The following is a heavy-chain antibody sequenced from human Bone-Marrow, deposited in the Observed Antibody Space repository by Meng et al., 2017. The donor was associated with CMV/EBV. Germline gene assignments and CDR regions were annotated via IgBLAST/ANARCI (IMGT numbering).Heavy chain of an antibody. D-gene: IGHD2-2*02. J-gene: IGHJ6*02. CDR3: ARDRGCSSTSCYTLNGMDV. V-gene: IGHV3-11*01. Sequence: GESLKISCAASGFTFSDYYMNWIRQAPGKGLEWLSYISSSGTTIYYADSVKGRFTISRDNAKNSLYLQMNSLRAEDTAVYYCARDRGCSSTSCYTLNGMDVWGQGTTVTVSS. CDR1: GFTFSDYY. CDR2: ISSSGTTI.